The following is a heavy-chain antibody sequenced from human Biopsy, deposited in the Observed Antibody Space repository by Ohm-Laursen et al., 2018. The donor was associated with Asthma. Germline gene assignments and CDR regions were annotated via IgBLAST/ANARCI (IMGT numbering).Heavy chain of an antibody. CDR2: INAGNGNT. Sequence: SVKVSCKASGYTFINYAIHWVRQAPGQRLEWMGWINAGNGNTKYSEKFQGRVTITRDTSASTAYMEMSSLRSEDTAVYYCARVDAIMISGDFYFYSGFDLWGQGTTVRVSS. J-gene: IGHJ6*02. V-gene: IGHV1-3*01. CDR3: ARVDAIMISGDFYFYSGFDL. CDR1: GYTFINYA. D-gene: IGHD3-16*01.